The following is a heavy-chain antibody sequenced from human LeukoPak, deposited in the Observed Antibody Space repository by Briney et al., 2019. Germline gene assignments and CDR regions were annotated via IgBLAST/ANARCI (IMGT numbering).Heavy chain of an antibody. D-gene: IGHD5-18*01. V-gene: IGHV3-23*01. J-gene: IGHJ4*02. CDR2: INAHGDVT. CDR1: GFLFGSFA. CDR3: PRDPGGGYSPTWYEGLFSY. Sequence: GGSLRISCAASGFLFGSFAMTWVRRPPGKGLQWVAAINAHGDVTYYAESVRGRFTVSRDNGNDILYLRLTNVTADNTPLYFSPRDPGGGYSPTWYEGLFSYWGQGTLVSVSS.